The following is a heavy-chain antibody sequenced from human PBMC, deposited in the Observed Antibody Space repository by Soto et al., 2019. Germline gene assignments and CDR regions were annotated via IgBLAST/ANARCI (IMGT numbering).Heavy chain of an antibody. D-gene: IGHD3-9*01. CDR3: ARVSGLRYFDWFD. Sequence: QVQLVQSGAEVKKPGSSVKVSCKASGGTFSSYAISWVRQAPGQGLEWMGGVIPIFGTANYAKKFQGRGTITADESTRTAYMELSSLRSEETAVYYCARVSGLRYFDWFDWGQGTLVTVSS. CDR2: VIPIFGTA. V-gene: IGHV1-69*01. CDR1: GGTFSSYA. J-gene: IGHJ1*01.